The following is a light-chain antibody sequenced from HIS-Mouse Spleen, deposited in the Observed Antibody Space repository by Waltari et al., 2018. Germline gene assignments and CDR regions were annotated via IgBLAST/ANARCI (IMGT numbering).Light chain of an antibody. Sequence: DIQMTQSPSSLSASVGERVTIPCQASQDISNYLNWYQQKPGKAPKLLIYDASNLETGFPSRFSGSGSGTDFTFTISSLQPEDIATYYCQQYDNLPRTFGQGTKVEIK. CDR2: DAS. J-gene: IGKJ1*01. V-gene: IGKV1-33*01. CDR1: QDISNY. CDR3: QQYDNLPRT.